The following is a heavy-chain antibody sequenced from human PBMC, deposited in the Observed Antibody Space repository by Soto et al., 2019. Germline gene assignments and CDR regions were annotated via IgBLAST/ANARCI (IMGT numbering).Heavy chain of an antibody. CDR1: GWSFSGYY. D-gene: IGHD4-17*01. J-gene: IGHJ6*02. V-gene: IGHV4-34*01. CDR3: ARTRLRPPPTSYSYGMDV. Sequence: SETLSLTCAVYGWSFSGYYWSWIRQPPGKGLVWIGEINHSGYTTNNPSLKSRVTISVDTSKNQFSLMLTSVTAADTAVYFCARTRLRPPPTSYSYGMDVWGQGTTVTVSS. CDR2: INHSGYT.